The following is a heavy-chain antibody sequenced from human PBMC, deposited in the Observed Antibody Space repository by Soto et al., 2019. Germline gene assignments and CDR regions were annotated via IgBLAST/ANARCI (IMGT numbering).Heavy chain of an antibody. CDR2: IWYDGSNK. Sequence: GGSLRLSCAASGFTFSSYGMHWVRQAPGKGLEWVAVIWYDGSNKYYADSVKGRFTISRDNSKNTLYLQMNSLRAEDTAVYYCARGKGIAVAGMDVWGQGTTVTVSS. V-gene: IGHV3-33*01. CDR3: ARGKGIAVAGMDV. CDR1: GFTFSSYG. D-gene: IGHD6-19*01. J-gene: IGHJ6*02.